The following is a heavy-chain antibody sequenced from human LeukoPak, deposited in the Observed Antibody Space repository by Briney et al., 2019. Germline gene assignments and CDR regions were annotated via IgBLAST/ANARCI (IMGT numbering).Heavy chain of an antibody. Sequence: ASAKVSCKVSGYTLTELSMHWVRQAPGKGLEWMGGFDPEDGETIYAQKFQGRVTMTEDTSTDTAYMELSSLRSEDTAVYYCARVEARRGYSGYEVVYWGQGTLVTVSS. CDR1: GYTLTELS. CDR3: ARVEARRGYSGYEVVY. V-gene: IGHV1-24*01. CDR2: FDPEDGET. J-gene: IGHJ4*02. D-gene: IGHD5-12*01.